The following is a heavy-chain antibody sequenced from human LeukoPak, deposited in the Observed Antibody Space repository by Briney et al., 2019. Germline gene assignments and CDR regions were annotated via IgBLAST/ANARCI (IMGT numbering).Heavy chain of an antibody. V-gene: IGHV4-59*12. D-gene: IGHD2-15*01. CDR3: AREYSGGSLDY. J-gene: IGHJ4*02. CDR1: GGSISSYY. Sequence: PSETLSLTCTVSGGSISSYYWSWIRQPPGKGLEWIGYIYYSGSTNYNPSLKSRVTISVDTSKNQFSLKLSSVTAADTAVYYCAREYSGGSLDYWGQGTLVTVSS. CDR2: IYYSGST.